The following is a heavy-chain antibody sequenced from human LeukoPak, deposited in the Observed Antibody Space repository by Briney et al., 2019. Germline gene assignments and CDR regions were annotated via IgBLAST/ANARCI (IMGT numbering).Heavy chain of an antibody. D-gene: IGHD3-9*01. V-gene: IGHV1-18*01. J-gene: IGHJ5*02. Sequence: ASVKVSCKASGYTFTSYGISWVRQAPGQGLEWMGWISAYNGNTNYAQKLQGRVTMTTDTSTSTAYMELRSLRSDDTAVYYCARGTIRYFDWLSNNWFDPWGQGTLVTVSS. CDR1: GYTFTSYG. CDR3: ARGTIRYFDWLSNNWFDP. CDR2: ISAYNGNT.